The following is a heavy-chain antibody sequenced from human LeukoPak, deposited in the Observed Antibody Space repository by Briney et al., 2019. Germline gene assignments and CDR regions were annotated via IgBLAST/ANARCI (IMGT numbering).Heavy chain of an antibody. Sequence: ASVKVSCKASGYTFTGYYMHWVRRAPGQGLEWLGRFTPNSGGPNYAQKFQGRVTMTRDTSISTAYMELSRLRSDDTAVYYCARVGYCSSTSCRLLYYYGMDVWGQGTTVTVSS. J-gene: IGHJ6*02. D-gene: IGHD2-2*03. V-gene: IGHV1-2*06. CDR1: GYTFTGYY. CDR3: ARVGYCSSTSCRLLYYYGMDV. CDR2: FTPNSGGP.